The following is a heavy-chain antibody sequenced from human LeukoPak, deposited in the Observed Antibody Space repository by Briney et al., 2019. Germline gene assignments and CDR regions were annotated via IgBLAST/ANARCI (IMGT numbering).Heavy chain of an antibody. V-gene: IGHV3-23*01. J-gene: IGHJ4*02. D-gene: IGHD6-19*01. CDR3: AKESVAGRTRDPQGY. CDR1: GFTFTSHA. CDR2: IGGSGGST. Sequence: PGGSLRLSCAASGFTFTSHAMSWVRQAPGKGLEWVSTIGGSGGSTYYADSVKGRFTISRDNSKNTLFLQMNSLRAEDTAVYYCAKESVAGRTRDPQGYWGQGTLVTVSS.